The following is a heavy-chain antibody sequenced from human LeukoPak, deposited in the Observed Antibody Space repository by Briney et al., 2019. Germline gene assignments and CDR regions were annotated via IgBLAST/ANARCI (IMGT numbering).Heavy chain of an antibody. CDR2: IYNRGST. Sequence: PSETLSLTCTVSGGSITDYHWSWIRQPPGKGLEYIGYIYNRGSTFYNPSLKSRVTISTDTSKKQFSLKLNSVTATDTAVYYCARHYGPWGQGTLVTVSS. J-gene: IGHJ4*02. V-gene: IGHV4-59*08. CDR3: ARHYGP. CDR1: GGSITDYH. D-gene: IGHD3-10*01.